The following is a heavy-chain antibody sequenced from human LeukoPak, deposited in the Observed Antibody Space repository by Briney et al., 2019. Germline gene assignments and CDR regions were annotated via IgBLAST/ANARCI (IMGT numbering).Heavy chain of an antibody. D-gene: IGHD3-3*01. CDR3: ARRWEWLLYWIDP. CDR1: GGSINNDNYY. CDR2: FYYSGST. V-gene: IGHV4-61*01. J-gene: IGHJ5*02. Sequence: SQTLSLTCTVSGGSINNDNYYWSWIRQPPGKGLEWIGNFYYSGSTNYTPSLKSRVTISVDTSKNQFSLKLSSVTAADTAVYYCARRWEWLLYWIDPWGQGTLVTVSS.